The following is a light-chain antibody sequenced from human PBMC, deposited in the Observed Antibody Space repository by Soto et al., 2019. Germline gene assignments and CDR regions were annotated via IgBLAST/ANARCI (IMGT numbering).Light chain of an antibody. V-gene: IGKV3-20*01. Sequence: EIVLTQSPGTLSLSPGERATLSCRASQSVSSSYLAWYQQKPGQAPRLLMYGASRRATGIPDRFSGSGSGTDFALTLSNLEPEDFALYYCQQYGSSPRTFGQGTKLEIK. CDR1: QSVSSSY. CDR3: QQYGSSPRT. J-gene: IGKJ2*01. CDR2: GAS.